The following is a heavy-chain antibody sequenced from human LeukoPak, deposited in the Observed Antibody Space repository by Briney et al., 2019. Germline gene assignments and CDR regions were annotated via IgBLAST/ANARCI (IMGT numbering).Heavy chain of an antibody. V-gene: IGHV3-23*01. Sequence: GGSLRLSCAASEFTFCSYAMSWVREAPGKGLEWVSAISGSGGSTYYADSVKGRFTISRDNSKNTLYLQMNSLRAEDTAVYYCAKFEHGLYYFDYWGQGTLVTVSS. J-gene: IGHJ4*02. D-gene: IGHD1/OR15-1a*01. CDR3: AKFEHGLYYFDY. CDR1: EFTFCSYA. CDR2: ISGSGGST.